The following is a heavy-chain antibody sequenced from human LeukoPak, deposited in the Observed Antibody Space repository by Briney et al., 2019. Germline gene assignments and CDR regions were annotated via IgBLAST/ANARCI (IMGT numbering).Heavy chain of an antibody. Sequence: QSGGSLRLSCAASGFTFSSYAMSWVRQAPGKGLEWVSAISGSGGGTYYADSVKGRFTISRDNSKNTLYLQMNSLRAEDTAVYYCARYSSGWYADFDYWGQGTLVTVSS. J-gene: IGHJ4*02. CDR1: GFTFSSYA. V-gene: IGHV3-23*01. CDR2: ISGSGGGT. CDR3: ARYSSGWYADFDY. D-gene: IGHD6-19*01.